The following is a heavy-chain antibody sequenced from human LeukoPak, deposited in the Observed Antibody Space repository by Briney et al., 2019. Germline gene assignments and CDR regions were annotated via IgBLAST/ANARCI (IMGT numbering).Heavy chain of an antibody. CDR2: ISLTGLT. Sequence: PSETLSLTCGVSGGSIRNTNWWSWVRQPPGQGLEWIGEISLTGLTHYNPSLESRVTVSLDKSKNQLSLNLTSVTAAGTAVYYCSRENGAFSPFGYWGQGTLVTVLS. J-gene: IGHJ4*02. CDR3: SRENGAFSPFGY. D-gene: IGHD2-8*01. CDR1: GGSIRNTNW. V-gene: IGHV4-4*02.